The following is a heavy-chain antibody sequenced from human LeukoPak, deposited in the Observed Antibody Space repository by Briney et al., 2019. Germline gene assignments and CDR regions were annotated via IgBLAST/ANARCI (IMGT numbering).Heavy chain of an antibody. CDR3: ARVNIAVAGDASV. D-gene: IGHD6-19*01. J-gene: IGHJ3*01. CDR2: IYSSGST. Sequence: SETLSLTCTVSGGSISSSSYYWGWIRQPPGRGLEWIGTIYSSGSTYYNPSLKSRVTISVDTSKNQFSLKLSSVTAADTAMYYCARVNIAVAGDASVWGRGTMVTVSS. CDR1: GGSISSSSYY. V-gene: IGHV4-39*07.